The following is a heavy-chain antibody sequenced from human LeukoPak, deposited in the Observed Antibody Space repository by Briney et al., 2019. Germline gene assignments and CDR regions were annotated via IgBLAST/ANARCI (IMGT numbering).Heavy chain of an antibody. CDR2: INPNSGGT. Sequence: ASVKVSCKASGYTFTSYYMHWARQAPGQGLEWMGWINPNSGGTNYAQKFQGRVTMTRDTSTSTAYMELSRLRSDDTAVYYCARSDGSSGYYYEGKHNWFDPWGQGTLVTVSS. V-gene: IGHV1-2*02. J-gene: IGHJ5*02. CDR3: ARSDGSSGYYYEGKHNWFDP. CDR1: GYTFTSYY. D-gene: IGHD3-22*01.